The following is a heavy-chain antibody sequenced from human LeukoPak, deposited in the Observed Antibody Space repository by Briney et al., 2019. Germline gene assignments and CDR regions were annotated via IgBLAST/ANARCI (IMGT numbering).Heavy chain of an antibody. Sequence: SETLSLTCTVSGGSISSSSYYWGWIRQPPGKGLEWIGYIYYSGSTYYNPSLKSRVTISVDTSKNQFSLKLSSVTAADTAVYYCARDPGYYDFWSGYFPWRYYYMDVWGKGTTVTVSS. CDR2: IYYSGST. CDR3: ARDPGYYDFWSGYFPWRYYYMDV. V-gene: IGHV4-39*07. J-gene: IGHJ6*03. D-gene: IGHD3-3*01. CDR1: GGSISSSSYY.